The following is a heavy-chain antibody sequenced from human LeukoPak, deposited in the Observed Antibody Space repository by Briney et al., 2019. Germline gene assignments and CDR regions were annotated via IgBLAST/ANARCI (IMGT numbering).Heavy chain of an antibody. D-gene: IGHD3-10*01. CDR1: GGTFSSYA. Sequence: SVKVSCKASGGTFSSYAISWVRQAPGQRLEWMGRIIPILGIANYAQKFQGRVTITADKSTSTAYMELSSLRSEDTAVYYCAGTETSTQRRAMVRGPMNWFDPWGQGTLVTVSS. J-gene: IGHJ5*02. CDR2: IIPILGIA. V-gene: IGHV1-69*04. CDR3: AGTETSTQRRAMVRGPMNWFDP.